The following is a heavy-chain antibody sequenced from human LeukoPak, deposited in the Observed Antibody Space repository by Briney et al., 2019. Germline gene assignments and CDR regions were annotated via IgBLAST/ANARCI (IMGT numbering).Heavy chain of an antibody. Sequence: SQTLSLTCTVSGGSISSGGYYWSWIRQPPGKGLEWIGYIYHSGSTYYNPSLKSRVTISVDRSKNQFSLKLSSVTAADTAVYYCARSAPDSSSWSYFDYWGQGTLVTVSS. J-gene: IGHJ4*02. CDR3: ARSAPDSSSWSYFDY. D-gene: IGHD6-13*01. V-gene: IGHV4-30-2*01. CDR2: IYHSGST. CDR1: GGSISSGGYY.